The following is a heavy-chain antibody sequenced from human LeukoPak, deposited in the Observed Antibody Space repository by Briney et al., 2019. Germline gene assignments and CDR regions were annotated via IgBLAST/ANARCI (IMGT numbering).Heavy chain of an antibody. J-gene: IGHJ3*02. CDR3: AREVRYYGDPNDAFDI. Sequence: SETLSLTCTVSGGSISSYYWSWIRQPPGKGLEWIGYIYYSGSTNYNTSLKSRVTISVDTSKNQFSLKLSSVTAADTAVYYCAREVRYYGDPNDAFDIWGQGTMVTVSS. V-gene: IGHV4-59*01. CDR2: IYYSGST. D-gene: IGHD4-17*01. CDR1: GGSISSYY.